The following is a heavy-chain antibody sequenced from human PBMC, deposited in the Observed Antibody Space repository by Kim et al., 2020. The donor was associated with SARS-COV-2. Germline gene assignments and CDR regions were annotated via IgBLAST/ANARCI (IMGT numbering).Heavy chain of an antibody. D-gene: IGHD2-15*01. Sequence: GGSLRLSCAASGFTFSNYAMSWVRQTPGKGLEWVSAISGSDDGTYYADSVKGRFTISRDNSKSTLFLQMNSLRVEDTALFYCAKGERGACSGAGCYPIDSWRRGNPVPVSS. CDR2: ISGSDDGT. CDR3: AKGERGACSGAGCYPIDS. J-gene: IGHJ1*01. CDR1: GFTFSNYA. V-gene: IGHV3-23*01.